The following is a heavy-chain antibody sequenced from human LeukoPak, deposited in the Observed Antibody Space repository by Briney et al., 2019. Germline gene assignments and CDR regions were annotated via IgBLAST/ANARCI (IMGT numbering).Heavy chain of an antibody. CDR3: AIRGRYSSGWYFDY. J-gene: IGHJ4*02. D-gene: IGHD6-19*01. Sequence: GGSLRLSCAASGFTFSSYAMSWVRQAPGKGLEWVSAISGSGGSTYYADSVKGRFTISRDNSKNTLYLQMNSLRAEDTAVYYCAIRGRYSSGWYFDYWGQGTLVTVSS. CDR2: ISGSGGST. CDR1: GFTFSSYA. V-gene: IGHV3-23*01.